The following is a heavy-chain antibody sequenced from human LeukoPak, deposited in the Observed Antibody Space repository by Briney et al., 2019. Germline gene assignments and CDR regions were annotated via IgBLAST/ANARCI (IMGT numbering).Heavy chain of an antibody. CDR1: GGTFSSYA. V-gene: IGHV1-69*13. CDR3: ARGPYSGYDPRYYFDY. Sequence: SVKVSCKASGGTFSSYAISWERQAPGQGLEWMGGIIPIFGTANYAQKFQGRVTITADESTSTAYMELSSLRSEDTAVYYCARGPYSGYDPRYYFDYWGQGTLVTVSS. CDR2: IIPIFGTA. D-gene: IGHD5-12*01. J-gene: IGHJ4*02.